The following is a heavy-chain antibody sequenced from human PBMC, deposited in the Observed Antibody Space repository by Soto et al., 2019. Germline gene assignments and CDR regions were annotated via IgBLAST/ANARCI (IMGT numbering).Heavy chain of an antibody. J-gene: IGHJ4*02. CDR2: VSGSGGGT. Sequence: PGGSLRLSCAASGFTFSSYAMSWVRQAPGKGLEWVSAVSGSGGGTYYAGSVKGRFTISRDNSNNALYLQMNSLRAEDTAMYYCTKLRANFDYWGLGTLVTVSS. CDR3: TKLRANFDY. CDR1: GFTFSSYA. V-gene: IGHV3-23*01.